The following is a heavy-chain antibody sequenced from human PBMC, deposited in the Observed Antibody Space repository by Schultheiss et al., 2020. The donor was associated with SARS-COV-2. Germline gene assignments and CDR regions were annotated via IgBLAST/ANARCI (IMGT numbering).Heavy chain of an antibody. CDR1: GGSISRSGYY. CDR2: MFYTDNT. V-gene: IGHV4-39*07. CDR3: ARDRIQLWPRGGFDP. D-gene: IGHD5-18*01. Sequence: SETLSLTCTVSGGSISRSGYYWGWIRQSPGKGLEWIGSMFYTDNTYYNPPIKSRVTMSVDTSKNQFSLKLSSVTAADTAVYYCARDRIQLWPRGGFDPWGQGTLVTVSS. J-gene: IGHJ5*02.